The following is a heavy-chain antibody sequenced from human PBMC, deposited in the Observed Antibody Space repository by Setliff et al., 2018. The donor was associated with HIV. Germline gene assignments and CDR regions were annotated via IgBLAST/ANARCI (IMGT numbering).Heavy chain of an antibody. Sequence: SETLSLTCAVYGGSFNEYYWNWIRQIPGKGLEWIGEINHSGSTNYNESLKRRLRISVDTSKNQFSLSLNSVTAADTAVYYCARAYRDNVWGSWRQISSWFDSWGQGNLVTSP. J-gene: IGHJ5*01. D-gene: IGHD3-16*01. CDR3: ARAYRDNVWGSWRQISSWFDS. CDR2: INHSGST. CDR1: GGSFNEYY. V-gene: IGHV4-34*01.